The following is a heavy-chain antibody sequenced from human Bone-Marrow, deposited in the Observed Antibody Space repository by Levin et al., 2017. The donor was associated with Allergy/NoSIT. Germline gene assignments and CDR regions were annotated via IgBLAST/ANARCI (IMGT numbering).Heavy chain of an antibody. CDR1: GGSISISSHY. CDR3: ARQTTIAVAGTNVFDI. D-gene: IGHD6-19*01. CDR2: KYYSGDS. Sequence: SETLSLTCTVSGGSISISSHYWGWIRQPPGRGLEWIGSKYYSGDSHYNPSLKSRVNISVDTSKNQYTLKMTSVTAADTALYHCARQTTIAVAGTNVFDIWGQGTMVTVSS. V-gene: IGHV4-39*01. J-gene: IGHJ3*02.